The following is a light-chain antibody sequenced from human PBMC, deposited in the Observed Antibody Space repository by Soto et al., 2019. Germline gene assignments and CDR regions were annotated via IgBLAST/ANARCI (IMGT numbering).Light chain of an antibody. V-gene: IGKV3-11*01. CDR1: QTVSSY. CDR2: DAS. CDR3: WGPGIPPNP. J-gene: IGKJ5*01. Sequence: ERATLSCRASQTVSSYLAWFQEKPGQSPRLLICDASKRATGIPARFSGRGSGTDFTLTISFFEPEDRAVSYCWGPGIPPNPFCQG.